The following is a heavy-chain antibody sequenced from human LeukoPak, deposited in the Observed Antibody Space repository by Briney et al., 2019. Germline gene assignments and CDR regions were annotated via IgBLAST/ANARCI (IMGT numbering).Heavy chain of an antibody. CDR2: IYYSGST. CDR3: ARRMVRGVHDY. Sequence: SETLSLTCTVSGGSIGGHYWSWIRRPPGKGLEWIGYIYYSGSTNYNPSLKSRITISVDTSKNQFSLKLSSVTAADTAVYYCARRMVRGVHDYWGQGTLVTVSS. J-gene: IGHJ4*02. V-gene: IGHV4-59*11. CDR1: GGSIGGHY. D-gene: IGHD3-10*01.